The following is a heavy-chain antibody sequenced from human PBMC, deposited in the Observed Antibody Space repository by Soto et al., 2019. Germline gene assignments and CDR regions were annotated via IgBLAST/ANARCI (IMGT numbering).Heavy chain of an antibody. V-gene: IGHV4-59*08. D-gene: IGHD3-10*01. CDR2: IYYSGST. J-gene: IGHJ4*02. CDR1: GGSISSYY. Sequence: QVQLQESGPGLVKPSETLSLTCTVSGGSISSYYWSWIRQPPGKGLEWIGYIYYSGSTNYNPSLKSRLTISLATSKNQFSLKRSSVTAADTAGYYCAPSRGGYFDNWGQGTLVTVSS. CDR3: APSRGGYFDN.